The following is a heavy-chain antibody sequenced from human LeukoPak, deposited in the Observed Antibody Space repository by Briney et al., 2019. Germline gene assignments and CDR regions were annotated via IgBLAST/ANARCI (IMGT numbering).Heavy chain of an antibody. CDR3: ARDMMGYYYGSGSFKYYYMDV. CDR1: GGSISSYN. CDR2: IYYSGST. D-gene: IGHD3-10*01. V-gene: IGHV4-59*01. J-gene: IGHJ6*03. Sequence: SETLSLTCTVSGGSISSYNWSWIRQPPGKGLEWIGYIYYSGSTNYNPSLKSRVTISVDTSKNQFSLKLSSVTAADTAVYYCARDMMGYYYGSGSFKYYYMDVWGKGTTVTISS.